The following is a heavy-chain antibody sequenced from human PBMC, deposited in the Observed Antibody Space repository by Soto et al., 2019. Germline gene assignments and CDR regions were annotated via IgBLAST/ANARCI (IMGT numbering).Heavy chain of an antibody. CDR2: MNPNSGNT. D-gene: IGHD5-12*01. Sequence: GASVKVSCKASGYTFTSYDINWVRQATGQGLEWMGWMNPNSGNTGYAQKFQGRVTMTTNISMSTAYMELSSLRSDDTAVYYCARQGGLRGMDVWGKGTTVTVSS. V-gene: IGHV1-8*01. CDR3: ARQGGLRGMDV. J-gene: IGHJ6*03. CDR1: GYTFTSYD.